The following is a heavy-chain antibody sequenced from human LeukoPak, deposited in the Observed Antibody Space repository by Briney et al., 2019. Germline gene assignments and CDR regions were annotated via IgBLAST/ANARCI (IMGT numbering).Heavy chain of an antibody. CDR1: GFTFSSYW. Sequence: GGSLRLSCAASGFTFSSYWMSWVRQAPEKGLEWVANIKQDGSEKYYVDSVKGRFTISRDNAKNSLYLQMNSLRAEDTAVYYCARARGSYSFDYWGQGTLVTVSS. CDR3: ARARGSYSFDY. J-gene: IGHJ4*02. V-gene: IGHV3-7*03. D-gene: IGHD1-26*01. CDR2: IKQDGSEK.